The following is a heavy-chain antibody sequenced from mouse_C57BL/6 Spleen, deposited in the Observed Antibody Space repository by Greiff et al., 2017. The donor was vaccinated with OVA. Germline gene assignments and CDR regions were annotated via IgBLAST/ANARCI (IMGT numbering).Heavy chain of an antibody. CDR1: GFIFSDYG. J-gene: IGHJ2*01. Sequence: EVKLVESGGGLVKPGGSLKLSCAASGFIFSDYGMHWVRQAPEKGLEWVAYISSGSSTIYYADTVKGRFTISRDNAKNTLFLQMTSLRSEDTAMYYCARDYYGLDYWGQGTTLTVSS. CDR2: ISSGSSTI. D-gene: IGHD1-1*01. CDR3: ARDYYGLDY. V-gene: IGHV5-17*01.